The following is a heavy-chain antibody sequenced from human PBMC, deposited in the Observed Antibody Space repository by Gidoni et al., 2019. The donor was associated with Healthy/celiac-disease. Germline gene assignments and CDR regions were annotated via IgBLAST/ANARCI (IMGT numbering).Heavy chain of an antibody. CDR1: GFTFSSYS. CDR3: ARDPAVTTTDDY. J-gene: IGHJ4*02. V-gene: IGHV3-21*01. CDR2: ISSSSSYI. D-gene: IGHD4-17*01. Sequence: EVQLVESGGGLVKPGGSLRLSCAASGFTFSSYSMNWVRQAPGKGLEWVSSISSSSSYIYYADSVKGRFTISRDNAKNSLYLQMNSLRAEDTAVYYCARDPAVTTTDDYWGQGTLVTVSS.